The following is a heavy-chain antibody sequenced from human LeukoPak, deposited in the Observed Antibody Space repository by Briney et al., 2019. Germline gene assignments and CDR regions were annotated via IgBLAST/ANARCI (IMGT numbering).Heavy chain of an antibody. CDR3: ARLATMVRGVQN. CDR2: INHSGST. CDR1: GGSFSGYY. V-gene: IGHV4-34*01. J-gene: IGHJ4*02. D-gene: IGHD3-10*01. Sequence: SETLSLTRAVYGGSFSGYYWSWIRQPPGKGLEWIGEINHSGSTNYNPSLKSRVTISVDTSKNQFSLKLSSVTAADTAVYYCARLATMVRGVQNWGQGTLVTVSS.